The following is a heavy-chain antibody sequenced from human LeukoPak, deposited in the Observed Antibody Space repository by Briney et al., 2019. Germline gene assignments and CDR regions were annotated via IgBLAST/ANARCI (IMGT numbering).Heavy chain of an antibody. CDR1: GGSISSGDCS. CDR3: VKDSPPRYSGSPPAY. Sequence: SETLSLTCAVSGGSISSGDCSWSWIRQPPGEGLEWIGYIYHSGSTYYDPSLKSRVTISLDRSKDQFSLKLSSVTAADTAVYYCVKDSPPRYSGSPPAYWGQGTLVTVSS. V-gene: IGHV4-30-2*01. CDR2: IYHSGST. D-gene: IGHD1-26*01. J-gene: IGHJ4*02.